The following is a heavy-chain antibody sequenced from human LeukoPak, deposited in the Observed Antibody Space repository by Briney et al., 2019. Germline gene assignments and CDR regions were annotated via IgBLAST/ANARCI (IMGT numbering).Heavy chain of an antibody. CDR3: ARYAGGWSAFDI. D-gene: IGHD2-2*01. V-gene: IGHV4-39*01. CDR2: IYYSGST. CDR1: GGSISSSSYY. J-gene: IGHJ3*02. Sequence: SETLSLTCTVSGGSISSSSYYWGWIRQPPGKGLEWIGSIYYSGSTYYNPSLKSRVTISVDTSKNQFSLKLSSVTAADTAVYYCARYAGGWSAFDIWGQGTMVTVSS.